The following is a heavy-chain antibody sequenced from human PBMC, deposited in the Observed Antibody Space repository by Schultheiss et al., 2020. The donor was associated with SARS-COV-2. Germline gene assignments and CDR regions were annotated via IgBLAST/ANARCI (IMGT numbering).Heavy chain of an antibody. D-gene: IGHD6-13*01. V-gene: IGHV2-70*17. CDR3: AHDSIAAARDGMDV. J-gene: IGHJ6*02. Sequence: SGPTLVKPTQTLTLTCTFSGFSLTTSGMCVTWIRQPPGKALEWLARIDWDDDKFYSTSLKTRLTISKDTSKNQVVLTMTNMDPVDTATYYCAHDSIAAARDGMDVWGQGNTVTVAS. CDR1: GFSLTTSGMC. CDR2: IDWDDDK.